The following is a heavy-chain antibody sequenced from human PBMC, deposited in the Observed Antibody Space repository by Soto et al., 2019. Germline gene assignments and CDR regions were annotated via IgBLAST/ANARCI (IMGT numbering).Heavy chain of an antibody. CDR2: IYYSGST. CDR3: ARSGAVDTAMVIDY. V-gene: IGHV4-59*01. CDR1: GGSISSYY. J-gene: IGHJ4*02. Sequence: SETLSLTCTVSGGSISSYYWSWIRQPPGKGLEWIGYIYYSGSTNYNPSLKSRVTISVDTSKNQFSLKLSSVTAADTAVYYCARSGAVDTAMVIDYWGQGTLVTVSS. D-gene: IGHD5-18*01.